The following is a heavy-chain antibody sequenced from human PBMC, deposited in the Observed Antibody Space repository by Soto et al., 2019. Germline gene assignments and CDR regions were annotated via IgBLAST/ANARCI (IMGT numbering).Heavy chain of an antibody. V-gene: IGHV4-4*07. CDR3: VRDGTKTLRDWFDP. Sequence: SETLSLTCTVSGGSISSYYLSWIRKSAGKGLEWIGRIYATGTTDYNPSLKSRVMMSVDTSKKQFSLKLTSVTAADTAVYYCVRDGTKTLRDWFDPWGQGISVTVSS. D-gene: IGHD1-1*01. J-gene: IGHJ5*02. CDR2: IYATGTT. CDR1: GGSISSYY.